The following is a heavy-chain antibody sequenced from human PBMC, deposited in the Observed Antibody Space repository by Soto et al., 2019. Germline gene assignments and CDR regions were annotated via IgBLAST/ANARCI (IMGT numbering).Heavy chain of an antibody. D-gene: IGHD3-22*01. Sequence: QVPLVQSGAEVKKPGASVKVSCKASGYTFTSYGISWVRQAPGQGLEWMGWISAYNGNTNYAQKLQGRVTMTTDTSTSTAYMELRSLRSDDTAVYYCARDRPFYDSSGYWFDPWGQGTLVTVSS. CDR1: GYTFTSYG. J-gene: IGHJ5*02. CDR3: ARDRPFYDSSGYWFDP. V-gene: IGHV1-18*01. CDR2: ISAYNGNT.